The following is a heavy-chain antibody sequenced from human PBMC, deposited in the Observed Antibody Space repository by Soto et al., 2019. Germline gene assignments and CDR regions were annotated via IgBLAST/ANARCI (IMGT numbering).Heavy chain of an antibody. CDR2: VSGNNGAS. J-gene: IGHJ5*01. Sequence: VSCKASGCTSADFGISWVRQAPGQGLEWMGWVSGNNGASNPAPKVQGRITMTLDTSTGVSYMALRSLRSDDTAIYYCVRDQKYFRVNGNWFDSWGQGTLVTVSS. V-gene: IGHV1-18*04. CDR3: VRDQKYFRVNGNWFDS. CDR1: GCTSADFG. D-gene: IGHD2-2*01.